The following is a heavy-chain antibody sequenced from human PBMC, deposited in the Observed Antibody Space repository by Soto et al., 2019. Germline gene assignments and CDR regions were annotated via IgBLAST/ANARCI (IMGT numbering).Heavy chain of an antibody. D-gene: IGHD6-13*01. CDR3: AREGAHSTSWYDNFDQ. J-gene: IGHJ4*02. CDR1: GYTFISYS. CDR2: ISTYNGNT. Sequence: QVQLVQSGGEVKKPGAAVNISCKATGYTFISYSITWVRQAPGQGLEWMGWISTYNGNTKYAQSLQGRVTLTRDTATKTAFMEIRGLRSDDTAIYDCAREGAHSTSWYDNFDQWGQGNLVAVSS. V-gene: IGHV1-18*04.